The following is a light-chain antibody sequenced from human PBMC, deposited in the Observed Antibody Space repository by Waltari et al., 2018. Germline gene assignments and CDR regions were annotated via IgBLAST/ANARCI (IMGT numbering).Light chain of an antibody. Sequence: QSALTQPASVSGSPGQSITISCTGTSSDVGAYNYVSWYQQYPGKAPNLMIYAVSNRPSGSSDRFAGSKSGKTAPLTISGLRAEDEADYYCSSYTTSGSLVFGGGTKVTV. CDR1: SSDVGAYNY. CDR2: AVS. V-gene: IGLV2-14*01. J-gene: IGLJ3*02. CDR3: SSYTTSGSLV.